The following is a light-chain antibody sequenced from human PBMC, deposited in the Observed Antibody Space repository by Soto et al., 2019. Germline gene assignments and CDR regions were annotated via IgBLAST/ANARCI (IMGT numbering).Light chain of an antibody. V-gene: IGKV1-5*01. CDR2: DAS. Sequence: DIQMTQSPSTLSASIGDRVTITCRASQGITTVLAWYQQKPGKAPQVLIYDASKLEPGVPSRLSGGGSGTEFTLTISSLQPDDFATYSCQQYSTYPLTFGGGTRVEIK. J-gene: IGKJ4*01. CDR3: QQYSTYPLT. CDR1: QGITTV.